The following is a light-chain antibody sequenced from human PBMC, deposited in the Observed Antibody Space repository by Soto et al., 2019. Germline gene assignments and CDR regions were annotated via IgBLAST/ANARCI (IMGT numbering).Light chain of an antibody. J-gene: IGLJ2*01. V-gene: IGLV2-8*01. Sequence: QSALTQPPSASGSPGQSVAISCTGTSSDVGGYSYVSWYQQHPGKAPTLIIYEVIKRPSGVPDRFSGSKSGNTASLTVSGLQADDEAHYYCSSYAGSNIWIFGGGTKLTVL. CDR3: SSYAGSNIWI. CDR1: SSDVGGYSY. CDR2: EVI.